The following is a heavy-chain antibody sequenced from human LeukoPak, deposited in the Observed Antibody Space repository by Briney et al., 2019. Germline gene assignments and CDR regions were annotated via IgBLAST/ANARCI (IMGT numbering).Heavy chain of an antibody. CDR1: GCTLTWYY. CDR3: ARGSDGFDI. CDR2: INLNSGGT. V-gene: IGHV1-2*02. J-gene: IGHJ3*02. Sequence: ASVKVSFKDTGCTLTWYYMHRVSQAGGKGGEGMGCINLNSGGTNYGQKCQGRVTMTRDPSIFTAYMELTRLRPDDTAIYYCARGSDGFDIWGQGTIVTVSS.